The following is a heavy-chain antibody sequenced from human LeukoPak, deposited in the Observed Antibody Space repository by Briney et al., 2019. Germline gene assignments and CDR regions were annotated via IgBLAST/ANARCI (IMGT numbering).Heavy chain of an antibody. J-gene: IGHJ6*04. Sequence: SQTLSLTCTVSGGSISSGYYWGWIRQPPGKGLEWIGSIYHSGSTYYNPSLKSRVTISVDTSKNQFSLKLSSVTAADTAVYYCAELGITMIGGVWGKGTTVTISS. CDR1: GGSISSGYY. CDR3: AELGITMIGGV. D-gene: IGHD3-10*02. V-gene: IGHV4-38-2*02. CDR2: IYHSGST.